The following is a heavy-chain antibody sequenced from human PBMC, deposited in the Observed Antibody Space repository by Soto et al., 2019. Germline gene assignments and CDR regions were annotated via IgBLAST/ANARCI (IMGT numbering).Heavy chain of an antibody. CDR2: ISYDGSNK. CDR1: GFTFSSYG. Sequence: QVQLVESGGGVVQPGRSLRLSCAASGFTFSSYGMHWVRQAPGKGLEWVAVISYDGSNKYYADSVKGRFTISRDNSKNTLYLQRNSLSAEDTAVYYCAKSANYDFLSVEDVWGQGTTVTVS. V-gene: IGHV3-30*18. J-gene: IGHJ6*02. CDR3: AKSANYDFLSVEDV. D-gene: IGHD3-3*01.